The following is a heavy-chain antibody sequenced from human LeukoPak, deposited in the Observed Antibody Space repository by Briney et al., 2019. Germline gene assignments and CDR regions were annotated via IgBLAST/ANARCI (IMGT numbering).Heavy chain of an antibody. V-gene: IGHV4-4*02. CDR2: VYPTGST. Sequence: SETLSLTCAVSGDSISNSNWWTWIRQPPGKGLEWIGEVYPTGSTNYSPSLKGRVTISVDKSRNQFSLTLTSVTAADTAVYFCGTTEHDSGDYWGQGTLVTVSS. J-gene: IGHJ4*02. CDR1: GDSISNSNW. CDR3: GTTEHDSGDY. D-gene: IGHD6-25*01.